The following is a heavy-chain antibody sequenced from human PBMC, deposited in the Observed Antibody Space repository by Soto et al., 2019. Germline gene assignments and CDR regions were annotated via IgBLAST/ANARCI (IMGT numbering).Heavy chain of an antibody. D-gene: IGHD3-9*01. Sequence: QVQLVESGGGVVQPGRSLRLSCAASGFTFSSYGMHWVRQAPDKGLEWVAVIWYDGSNKYYADSVKGRFTISRDNSKNTLYLQMNSLRAEDTAVYYCARGAYDILTGYYAHFDYWGQGTLVTVSS. J-gene: IGHJ4*02. CDR2: IWYDGSNK. CDR3: ARGAYDILTGYYAHFDY. CDR1: GFTFSSYG. V-gene: IGHV3-33*01.